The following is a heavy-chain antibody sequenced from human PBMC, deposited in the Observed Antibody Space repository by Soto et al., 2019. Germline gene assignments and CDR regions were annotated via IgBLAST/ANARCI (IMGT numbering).Heavy chain of an antibody. J-gene: IGHJ4*02. CDR1: GFTFSSYG. Sequence: GGSLRLSCAASGFTFSSYGMTWVRQAPGKGLEWVSFSSATGAGTYYADSVKGRFTISRDNSKNTLYLQMTSLRADDTAVYYCAKDRRAGGNYGFYSDFWGQGALVSSTGTGAHWGRGTLVTVSS. D-gene: IGHD1-1*01. V-gene: IGHV3-23*01. CDR3: AKDRRAGGNYGFYSDFWGQGALVSSTGTGAH. CDR2: SSATGAGT.